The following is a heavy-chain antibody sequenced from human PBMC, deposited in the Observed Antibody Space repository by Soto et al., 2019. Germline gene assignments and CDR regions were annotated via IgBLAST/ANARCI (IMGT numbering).Heavy chain of an antibody. CDR2: INSDGSST. V-gene: IGHV3-74*01. CDR3: ARDRGIAARRGFDY. Sequence: GGSLRLSCAASGFTFSSYWMHWVRQAPGKGLVWVSRINSDGSSTSYADSVKGRFTISRDNAKNTLYLQMNSLRAKDTAVYYCARDRGIAARRGFDYWGQGTLVTVSS. D-gene: IGHD6-6*01. CDR1: GFTFSSYW. J-gene: IGHJ4*02.